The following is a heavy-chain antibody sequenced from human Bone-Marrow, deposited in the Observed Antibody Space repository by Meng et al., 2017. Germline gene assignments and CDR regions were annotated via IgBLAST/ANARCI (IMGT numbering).Heavy chain of an antibody. V-gene: IGHV1-3*01. CDR1: GYTVTSYA. CDR3: ARRAAVSGMTFDY. D-gene: IGHD4-17*01. CDR2: INAGNGNT. Sequence: QLQLVQSWAELKKPGASVKVACKASGYTVTSYAMHWVRQAPGQRLEWMGWINAGNGNTKYSQKFQGRVTITRDTSASTAYMELSSLRSEDTAVYYCARRAAVSGMTFDYWGQGTLVTVSS. J-gene: IGHJ4*02.